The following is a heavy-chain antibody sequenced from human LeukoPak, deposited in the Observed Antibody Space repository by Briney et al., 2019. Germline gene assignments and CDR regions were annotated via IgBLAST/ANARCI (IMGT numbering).Heavy chain of an antibody. CDR2: ISSSGTTT. Sequence: GGSLRLSCAASGFTFSSYEMNWVRQAPGKGPEWVSYISSSGTTTHYADSVEGRFTISRDSAKNSLYLQMNSLRAEDTAVYYCARVTTGTKVDYLGQGTLVTVSS. V-gene: IGHV3-48*03. J-gene: IGHJ4*02. CDR1: GFTFSSYE. CDR3: ARVTTGTKVDY. D-gene: IGHD1-1*01.